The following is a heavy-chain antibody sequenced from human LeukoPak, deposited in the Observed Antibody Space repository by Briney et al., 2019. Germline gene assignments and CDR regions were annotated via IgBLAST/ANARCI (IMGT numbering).Heavy chain of an antibody. Sequence: GGSLRLSCAASGFTFDDYAMHWVRQAPGKGLEWVSGISWNSGSIGYADSVKGRFTISRDNAKNSLYLQMYSLRAEDTALYYCAKDMSAAGTFDYWGQGTLVTVSS. V-gene: IGHV3-9*01. J-gene: IGHJ4*02. D-gene: IGHD6-13*01. CDR1: GFTFDDYA. CDR3: AKDMSAAGTFDY. CDR2: ISWNSGSI.